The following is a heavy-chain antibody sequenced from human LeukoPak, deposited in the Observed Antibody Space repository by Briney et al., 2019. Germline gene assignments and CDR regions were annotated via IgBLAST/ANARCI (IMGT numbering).Heavy chain of an antibody. CDR3: ARDLGGNALDI. CDR2: INSNSGGA. V-gene: IGHV1-2*02. D-gene: IGHD3-16*01. Sequence: ASLKVSCKASGYTFTANYMHWVRQAPGQGLEYMGWINSNSGGANYAQKFHGRVTMTRHTSISTVYMELSGLTSDDTAVYYCARDLGGNALDIWGQGTVATVSS. CDR1: GYTFTANY. J-gene: IGHJ3*02.